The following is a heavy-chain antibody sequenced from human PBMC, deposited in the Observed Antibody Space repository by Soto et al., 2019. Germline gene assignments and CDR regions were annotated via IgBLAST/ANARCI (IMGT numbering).Heavy chain of an antibody. CDR2: VLYSGNT. V-gene: IGHV4-59*01. J-gene: IGHJ3*02. CDR1: WGHIIDYH. CDR3: AIWGLGTYYGGLDDVLDI. D-gene: IGHD3-10*01. Sequence: SLPNAVAWGHIIDYHWPWISKHTGKGLEWIGYVLYSGNTKYNPSLKSRVTISGDTSKNQFSLRLSSVTAADTAVYYCAIWGLGTYYGGLDDVLDIWGHGTMVTVSS.